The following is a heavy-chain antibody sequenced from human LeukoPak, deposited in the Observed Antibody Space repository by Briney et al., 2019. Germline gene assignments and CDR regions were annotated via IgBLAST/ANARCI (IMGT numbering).Heavy chain of an antibody. Sequence: ASVKVSCKAPGYTFTSYDINWVRQATGQGLEWMGWMNPNSGNTGYAQKLQGRVTMTRNTSISTAYMELSSLRSEDTAVYYCASRGCRDYGCRDYWGQGTLVTVSS. CDR1: GYTFTSYD. J-gene: IGHJ4*02. V-gene: IGHV1-8*01. D-gene: IGHD4-17*01. CDR3: ASRGCRDYGCRDY. CDR2: MNPNSGNT.